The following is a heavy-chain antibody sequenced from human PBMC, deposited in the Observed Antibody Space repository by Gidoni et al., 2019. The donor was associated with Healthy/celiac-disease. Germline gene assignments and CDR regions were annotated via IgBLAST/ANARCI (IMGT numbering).Heavy chain of an antibody. J-gene: IGHJ4*02. V-gene: IGHV3-48*02. CDR2: ISSSSSTI. D-gene: IGHD6-25*01. CDR3: ARGDEFSGDYFDY. Sequence: EVQLVESGGGWVQPGGSLRLSCAASGFTFSRYSMNWVRQAPGKGLEWVSYISSSSSTIYYADSVKGRFTISRDNAKNSLYLQMNSLRDEDTAVYYCARGDEFSGDYFDYWGQGTLVTVSS. CDR1: GFTFSRYS.